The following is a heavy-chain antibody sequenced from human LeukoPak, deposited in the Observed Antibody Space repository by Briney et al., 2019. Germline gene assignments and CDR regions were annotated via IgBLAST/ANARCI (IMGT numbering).Heavy chain of an antibody. J-gene: IGHJ6*02. V-gene: IGHV3-13*01. CDR1: GFTFNNYD. CDR3: ARVGRYGMDV. CDR2: IGTAGDT. Sequence: GGSLRLSCAASGFTFNNYDMRWVRQATGKGLEWVSAIGTAGDTYYVGSVKGRFTISGENAKNSLYLQMNSLGAGDTAVYYCARVGRYGMDVWGQGTTVTVSS.